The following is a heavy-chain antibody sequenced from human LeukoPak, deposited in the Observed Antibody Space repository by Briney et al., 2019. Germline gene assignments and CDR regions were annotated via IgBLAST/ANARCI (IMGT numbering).Heavy chain of an antibody. Sequence: ASVKVSCKVSGYTLSELSMHWVRQAPGKGLEWMGGSDPEDDETIYAQKFQGRVTMTEDTSTDTAYMELSSLRSEDTAVYYCATSPLRITMIVVVIDALDIWGQGTMVTVSS. V-gene: IGHV1-24*01. CDR3: ATSPLRITMIVVVIDALDI. J-gene: IGHJ3*02. CDR1: GYTLSELS. D-gene: IGHD3-22*01. CDR2: SDPEDDET.